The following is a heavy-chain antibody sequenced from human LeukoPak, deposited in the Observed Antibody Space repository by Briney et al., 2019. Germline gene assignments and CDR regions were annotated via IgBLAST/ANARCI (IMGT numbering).Heavy chain of an antibody. CDR2: INTNTGNP. CDR1: GYTFTSYA. CDR3: ARWEAAGPPTYYYGMDV. Sequence: GASVKVSCKASGYTFTSYAMNWVRQAPGQGLEWMGWINTNTGNPTYAQGFTGRFVFSLDTSVSTAYLQISSLKAEDTAVYYCARWEAAGPPTYYYGMDVWGKGTTVTVSS. V-gene: IGHV7-4-1*02. J-gene: IGHJ6*04. D-gene: IGHD6-13*01.